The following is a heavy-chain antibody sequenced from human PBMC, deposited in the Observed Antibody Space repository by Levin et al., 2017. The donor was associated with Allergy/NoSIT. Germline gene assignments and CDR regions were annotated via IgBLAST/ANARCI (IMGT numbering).Heavy chain of an antibody. Sequence: SPTLSLPCTVSGGSIRSSSYYWGWIRQPPGKGLEWIGSIYYSGSTYYNPSLKSRVTISVDTSKNQFSLKLSSVTAADTAVYYCARTDWLSSYWYFDLWGRGTLVTVSS. J-gene: IGHJ2*01. CDR1: GGSIRSSSYY. CDR2: IYYSGST. V-gene: IGHV4-39*01. CDR3: ARTDWLSSYWYFDL. D-gene: IGHD3-9*01.